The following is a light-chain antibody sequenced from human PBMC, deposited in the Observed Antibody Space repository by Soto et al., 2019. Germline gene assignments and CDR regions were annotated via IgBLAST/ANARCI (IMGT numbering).Light chain of an antibody. V-gene: IGLV2-14*01. CDR1: SSDIGTYKY. CDR2: EVS. J-gene: IGLJ1*01. Sequence: SGLTQPASVSGSPGRSVSISCTGTSSDIGTYKYVSWYQQHPGKAPKLMIYEVSNRPSGVSDRFSGSKSGNTASLTISGLQPEDEADYYCISYTSGTTPYVFGTGTKVTV. CDR3: ISYTSGTTPYV.